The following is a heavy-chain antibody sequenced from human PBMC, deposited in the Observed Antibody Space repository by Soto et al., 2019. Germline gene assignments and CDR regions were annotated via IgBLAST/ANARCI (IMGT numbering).Heavy chain of an antibody. J-gene: IGHJ6*03. CDR1: GGSISSYY. D-gene: IGHD4-4*01. Sequence: PSETLSLTCTVSGGSISSYYWSWIRQPPGKGLEWIGYIYYSGSTNYNPSLKSRVTISVDTSKNQFSLKLSSVTAADTAVYYCARLTTKEGHYYYLDVWGKGTTVTVSS. CDR3: ARLTTKEGHYYYLDV. CDR2: IYYSGST. V-gene: IGHV4-59*08.